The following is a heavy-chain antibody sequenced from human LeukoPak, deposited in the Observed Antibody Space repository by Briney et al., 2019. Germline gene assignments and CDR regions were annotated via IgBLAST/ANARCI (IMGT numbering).Heavy chain of an antibody. D-gene: IGHD1-26*01. CDR1: GGSFSGYY. Sequence: SETLSLTCAVYGGSFSGYYWSWIRQPPGKGLEWIGEINHSGSTNYNPSLKSRVTISVDTSKNQFSLKLNSVTAADTAVYYCARVDTEVGGTYREFDYWGQGTRVTVSS. V-gene: IGHV4-34*01. CDR2: INHSGST. J-gene: IGHJ4*02. CDR3: ARVDTEVGGTYREFDY.